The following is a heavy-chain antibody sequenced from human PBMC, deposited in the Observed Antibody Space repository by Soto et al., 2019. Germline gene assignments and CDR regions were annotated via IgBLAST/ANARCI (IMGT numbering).Heavy chain of an antibody. J-gene: IGHJ4*02. Sequence: SETLSLTCTVSGGSISSSSYYWGWIRQPPGKGLEWIGSIYYSGSTYYNPSLKSRVTISVDTSKNQFSLKLSSVTAADTAVYYCARLLWGNPPYFDYWGQGTLVTVYS. D-gene: IGHD7-27*01. CDR2: IYYSGST. V-gene: IGHV4-39*01. CDR3: ARLLWGNPPYFDY. CDR1: GGSISSSSYY.